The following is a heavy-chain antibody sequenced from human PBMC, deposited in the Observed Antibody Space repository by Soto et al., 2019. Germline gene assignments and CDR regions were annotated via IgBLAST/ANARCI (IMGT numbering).Heavy chain of an antibody. D-gene: IGHD3-16*01. Sequence: SETLSLTCTVSGGSLSGGSYYWNWIRQPPGKQMEWIGYIYDSGATKYNPSLKSRVTISQDTSKNQFSLKMNSVPPSDTAVYYCARDWGPYWFEPWGQGILVTVS. CDR2: IYDSGAT. CDR3: ARDWGPYWFEP. J-gene: IGHJ5*02. CDR1: GGSLSGGSYY. V-gene: IGHV4-61*01.